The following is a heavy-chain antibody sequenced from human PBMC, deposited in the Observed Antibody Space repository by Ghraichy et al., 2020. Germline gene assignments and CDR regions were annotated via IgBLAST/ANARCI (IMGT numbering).Heavy chain of an antibody. V-gene: IGHV1-18*04. CDR2: ISAYNGNT. J-gene: IGHJ4*02. CDR1: GYTFTSYG. CDR3: AKSEHRGFGLDFDY. Sequence: ASVKVSCKASGYTFTSYGFSWVRQAPGQGLEWMGWISAYNGNTNYAQKLQGRVTMTTDTSTSTAYMELRSLRSDDTAVYYCAKSEHRGFGLDFDYWGQGTLVTVSS. D-gene: IGHD3-10*01.